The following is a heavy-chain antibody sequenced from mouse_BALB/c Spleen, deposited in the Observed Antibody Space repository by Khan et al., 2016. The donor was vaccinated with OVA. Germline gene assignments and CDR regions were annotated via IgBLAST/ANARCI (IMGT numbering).Heavy chain of an antibody. J-gene: IGHJ2*01. CDR3: ARRGLRWDFDY. CDR2: INPSTGYT. CDR1: GYTFINYW. V-gene: IGHV1-7*01. Sequence: VQGVESGAELAKPGASVKMSCKASGYTFINYWILWVKQRPGQGLEWIGYINPSTGYTAYNQNFKDKATLTADKSSSTAYMQLSSLTSEDSAVYYCARRGLRWDFDYWGQGTTLTVSS. D-gene: IGHD1-1*01.